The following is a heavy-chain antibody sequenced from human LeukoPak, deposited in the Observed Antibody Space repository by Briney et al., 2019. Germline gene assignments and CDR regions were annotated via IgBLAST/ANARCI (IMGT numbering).Heavy chain of an antibody. CDR1: GFTFSSYT. Sequence: PGGSLRFSCAASGFTFSSYTMHWIRQAPGKGLEWVSSISGSNSYIFYADSVKGRFTVSRDNAKDSLYLQMNSLRAEDTAVYYCARLLIAAAFDLWGRGTLVTVSS. CDR2: ISGSNSYI. J-gene: IGHJ2*01. D-gene: IGHD6-13*01. V-gene: IGHV3-21*01. CDR3: ARLLIAAAFDL.